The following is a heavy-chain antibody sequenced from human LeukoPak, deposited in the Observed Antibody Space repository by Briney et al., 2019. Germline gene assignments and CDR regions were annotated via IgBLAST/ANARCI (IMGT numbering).Heavy chain of an antibody. Sequence: PGGSLRLSCAASGFTFSSYWMSWVRQAPGKGLEWVANIKQDGSEKYYVDSVKGRFTISRDNAENSLYLQMNSLRAEDTAVYYCARAPGWFGELSNFDYWGQGTLVTVSS. CDR3: ARAPGWFGELSNFDY. V-gene: IGHV3-7*01. CDR2: IKQDGSEK. J-gene: IGHJ4*02. CDR1: GFTFSSYW. D-gene: IGHD3-10*01.